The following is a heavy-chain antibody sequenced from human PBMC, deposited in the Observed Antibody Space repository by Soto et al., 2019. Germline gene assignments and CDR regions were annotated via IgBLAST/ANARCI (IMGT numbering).Heavy chain of an antibody. CDR1: GYTFTSYD. J-gene: IGHJ3*02. D-gene: IGHD6-6*01. CDR2: MNPNSGNT. V-gene: IGHV1-8*01. Sequence: QVQLVQSGAEVKKPGASVKVSCKASGYTFTSYDINWVRQATGQGREWMGWMNPNSGNTGYAQKFQGRVTMTRNTSISTAYMELSSLRSEDTAVYYCARAGAGYSSSSKDDDAFDIWGQGTMVTVSS. CDR3: ARAGAGYSSSSKDDDAFDI.